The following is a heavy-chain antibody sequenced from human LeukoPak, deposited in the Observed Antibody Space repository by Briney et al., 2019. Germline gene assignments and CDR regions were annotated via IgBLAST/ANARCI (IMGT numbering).Heavy chain of an antibody. CDR3: TSSYGISPQNY. CDR2: IKSQTAGATT. J-gene: IGHJ4*02. D-gene: IGHD5-18*01. V-gene: IGHV3-15*01. CDR1: GFTFSSYG. Sequence: PGRSLRLSCAASGFTFSSYGMHWVRQAPGKGLEWVGRIKSQTAGATTDYAAPVKGRFTISRDDSKNTLYMQMNSLKTEDTAVYYCTSSYGISPQNYWGQGTLVTVSS.